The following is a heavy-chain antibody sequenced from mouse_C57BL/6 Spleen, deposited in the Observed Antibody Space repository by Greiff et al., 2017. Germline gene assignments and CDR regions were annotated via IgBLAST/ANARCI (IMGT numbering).Heavy chain of an antibody. CDR2: IYPGDGDT. CDR1: GYAFSSYW. Sequence: VQLQQSGAELVKPGASVKISCKASGYAFSSYWMNWVKQRPGKGLEWIGHIYPGDGDTNYNGKFKGKATLTAHKSSSTAYMQLSSLTSEDSAVYFCARYYDYDGDTYWGQGTLVTVSA. CDR3: ARYYDYDGDTY. V-gene: IGHV1-80*01. D-gene: IGHD2-4*01. J-gene: IGHJ3*01.